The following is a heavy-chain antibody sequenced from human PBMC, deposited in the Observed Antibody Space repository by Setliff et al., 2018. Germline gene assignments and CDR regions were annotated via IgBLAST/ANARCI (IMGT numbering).Heavy chain of an antibody. CDR1: GYTFKTYG. J-gene: IGHJ5*02. CDR3: ARSKVEAAMVKHNWFDP. D-gene: IGHD5-18*01. Sequence: ASVKVSCKASGYTFKTYGFTWVRQAPGQGLEWMGWISPYNGNTNSAQKFQGRVTMTTDTSTSTAYMELNSLTSEETAVYYCARSKVEAAMVKHNWFDPWGQGTLVTVSS. CDR2: ISPYNGNT. V-gene: IGHV1-18*01.